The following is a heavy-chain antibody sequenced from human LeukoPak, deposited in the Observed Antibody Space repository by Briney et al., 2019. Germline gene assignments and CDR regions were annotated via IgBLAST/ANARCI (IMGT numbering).Heavy chain of an antibody. V-gene: IGHV3-23*01. CDR2: ISGSGGST. CDR3: AKELRIAVAGLARYYGMDV. CDR1: GFTFSSYA. D-gene: IGHD6-19*01. Sequence: GGSLRLSCAASGFTFSSYAMSWVRQAPGKGLEWVSAISGSGGSTYYADSVKGRFTISRDNSKNTLYLQMNSLRAEDTAVYYCAKELRIAVAGLARYYGMDVWGQGTTVTVSS. J-gene: IGHJ6*02.